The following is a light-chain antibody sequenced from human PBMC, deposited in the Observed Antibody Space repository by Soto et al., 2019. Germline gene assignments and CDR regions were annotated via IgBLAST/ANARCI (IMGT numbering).Light chain of an antibody. Sequence: EIALTQSPGTLSLTPGERATLSCRTSQSVSSYYLAWYQQKPGQAPRLLIYGASSRATGIPDRFSSSGSGTDFTLTISRLEPEDFAVYYCQQHGGSPRFNFGQGTKLEIK. J-gene: IGKJ2*01. CDR1: QSVSSYY. CDR3: QQHGGSPRFN. CDR2: GAS. V-gene: IGKV3-20*01.